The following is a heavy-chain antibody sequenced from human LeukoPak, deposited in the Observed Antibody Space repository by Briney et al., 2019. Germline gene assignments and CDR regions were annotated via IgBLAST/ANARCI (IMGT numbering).Heavy chain of an antibody. Sequence: SETLSLTCAVYSGSFSGYYWAWIRQPPGKGLEWIGEINHVRSTNYNPSLKSRVSISVDTSKNQFSLKLSSVTAADTAVYYCARGWNQARGLSAMAPNTIAFDIWGQGTMVTVSS. V-gene: IGHV4-34*01. CDR2: INHVRST. CDR3: ARGWNQARGLSAMAPNTIAFDI. J-gene: IGHJ3*02. D-gene: IGHD5-18*01. CDR1: SGSFSGYY.